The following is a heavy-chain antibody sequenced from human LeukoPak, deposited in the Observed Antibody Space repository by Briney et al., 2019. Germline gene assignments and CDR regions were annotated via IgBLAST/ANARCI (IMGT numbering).Heavy chain of an antibody. CDR3: ARVMGNYATDY. D-gene: IGHD1-7*01. Sequence: PGGXXRLSCAASGFTFSDYYMSWIRQAPGKGLEGVSYISSSDNTIYYADSVKGRFTMSRDNAKNSLYLQMNSLRAEDTAVYYCARVMGNYATDYWGQGTLVTVSS. J-gene: IGHJ4*02. V-gene: IGHV3-11*04. CDR1: GFTFSDYY. CDR2: ISSSDNTI.